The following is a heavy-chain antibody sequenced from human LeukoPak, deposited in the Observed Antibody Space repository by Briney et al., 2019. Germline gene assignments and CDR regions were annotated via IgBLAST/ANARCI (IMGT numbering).Heavy chain of an antibody. Sequence: PSETLSLTCAVYGGSFSGYYWSWIRQPPGKGLEWIGEINHSGSTNYNPSLKSRVTISVDTSKNQFSLKLSSVTAADTAVYYCARERAVTTYYYFDYWGQGTLVTVPS. CDR2: INHSGST. V-gene: IGHV4-34*01. CDR1: GGSFSGYY. J-gene: IGHJ4*02. CDR3: ARERAVTTYYYFDY. D-gene: IGHD4-17*01.